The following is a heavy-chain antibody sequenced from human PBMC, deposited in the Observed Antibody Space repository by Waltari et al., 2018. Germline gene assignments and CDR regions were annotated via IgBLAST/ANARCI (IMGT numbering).Heavy chain of an antibody. Sequence: EVQLVESGGGLIQPGGSLRLSCSASGFTVSSHYISWVRQAPGKGLAWVSVIYGGGSTYYADSVKGRFTISRDNSKNTLYLQMNSLRAEDTAVYYCARARIAAIFDYWGQGTLVTVSS. J-gene: IGHJ4*02. CDR2: IYGGGST. CDR3: ARARIAAIFDY. V-gene: IGHV3-53*01. D-gene: IGHD6-13*01. CDR1: GFTVSSHY.